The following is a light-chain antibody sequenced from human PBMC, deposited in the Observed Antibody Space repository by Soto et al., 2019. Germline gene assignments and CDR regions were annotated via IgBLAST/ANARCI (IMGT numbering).Light chain of an antibody. Sequence: EVVLSQSPGTLSLSPGERATLPCRASQSVSSSYLAWYQQKRGKAPRLXICRASSRATGIPERFSGSGSGTDFTLTISSLQSEDFEVYYCQHYNYSPYTFGQGAKVDIK. CDR3: QHYNYSPYT. V-gene: IGKV3-20*01. CDR1: QSVSSSY. CDR2: RAS. J-gene: IGKJ2*01.